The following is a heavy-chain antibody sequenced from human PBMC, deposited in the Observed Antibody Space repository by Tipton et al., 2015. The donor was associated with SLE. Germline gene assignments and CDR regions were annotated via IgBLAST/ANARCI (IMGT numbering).Heavy chain of an antibody. CDR1: GFTFSSYE. Sequence: GSLRLSCAASGFTFSSYEMNWVRQAPGKGLEWVSYISSSGSTIYYADSVKGRFTISRDNAKNSLYLQMNSLRAEDTAVYYCARDGTWNSNDYWGQGTLVTVSS. J-gene: IGHJ4*02. V-gene: IGHV3-48*03. D-gene: IGHD1-7*01. CDR3: ARDGTWNSNDY. CDR2: ISSSGSTI.